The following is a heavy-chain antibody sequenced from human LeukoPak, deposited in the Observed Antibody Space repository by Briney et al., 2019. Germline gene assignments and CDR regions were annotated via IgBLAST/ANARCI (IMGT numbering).Heavy chain of an antibody. Sequence: QPGGSLRLSCAASGFTFSNYGMPWVRQAPGKGLEWVAVISYDGSDKYYADSVKGRFTISRDNSEDTLYLQMNSLRAEDAAVYYCAKDAYSGYDRFDYWGQGALVTVSS. J-gene: IGHJ4*02. CDR3: AKDAYSGYDRFDY. D-gene: IGHD5-12*01. CDR2: ISYDGSDK. CDR1: GFTFSNYG. V-gene: IGHV3-30*18.